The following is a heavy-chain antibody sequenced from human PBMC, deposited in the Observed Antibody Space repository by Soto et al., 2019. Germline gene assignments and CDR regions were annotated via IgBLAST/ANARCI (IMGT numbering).Heavy chain of an antibody. CDR3: ARRIPAGYSSSWYGGYYFDY. CDR1: GGSISSSSYY. Sequence: SETLSLTCTVSGGSISSSSYYWGWIRQPPGKGLEWIGSIYYSGSTYCNPSLKSRVTISVDTSKNQFSLKLSSVTAADTAVYYCARRIPAGYSSSWYGGYYFDYWGQGTLVTVSS. D-gene: IGHD6-13*01. J-gene: IGHJ4*02. V-gene: IGHV4-39*01. CDR2: IYYSGST.